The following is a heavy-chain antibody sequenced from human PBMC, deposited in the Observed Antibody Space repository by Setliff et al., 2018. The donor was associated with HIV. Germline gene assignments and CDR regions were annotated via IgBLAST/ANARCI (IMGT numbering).Heavy chain of an antibody. CDR3: GREIWYTVFD. D-gene: IGHD1-20*01. V-gene: IGHV3-7*03. J-gene: IGHJ3*01. Sequence: PGGSLRLSCAASGLIFSSYWMSWVRQAPGKGLEWVANIKRDGSEKRYVDSVKGRFTISRDNAKNSLYLQMNSLRDEDTAVYYCGREIWYTVFDWGQGTMVTVSS. CDR2: IKRDGSEK. CDR1: GLIFSSYW.